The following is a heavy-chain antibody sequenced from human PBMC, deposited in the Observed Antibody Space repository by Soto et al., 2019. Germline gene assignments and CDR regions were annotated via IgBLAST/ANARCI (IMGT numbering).Heavy chain of an antibody. D-gene: IGHD3-16*01. J-gene: IGHJ6*02. CDR3: ARDDEYWGNGMDV. Sequence: QVQLVESGGGVVQPGRSLRLSCAASGFTFSNYGMHWVRQAPGKGLEWVAVILNDGSNRYHADSVKDRFTISRDNSKNTLYLQMNSLRAEDTAVYYCARDDEYWGNGMDVSGPGTA. CDR2: ILNDGSNR. V-gene: IGHV3-33*01. CDR1: GFTFSNYG.